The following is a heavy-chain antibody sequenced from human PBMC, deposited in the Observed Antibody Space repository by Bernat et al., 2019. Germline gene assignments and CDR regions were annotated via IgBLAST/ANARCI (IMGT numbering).Heavy chain of an antibody. V-gene: IGHV4-59*01. CDR2: IYYRGST. CDR3: ARDLR. J-gene: IGHJ4*02. Sequence: QVQLQESGPGLVKPSETLSLTCTVSGGSISSYYWSWIRQPPGKGLEWIGYIYYRGSTNYNPSLKSRVTISVDTSKNQFSLKLSSVTAADTAVYYCARDLRRGQGTLVTVSS. CDR1: GGSISSYY.